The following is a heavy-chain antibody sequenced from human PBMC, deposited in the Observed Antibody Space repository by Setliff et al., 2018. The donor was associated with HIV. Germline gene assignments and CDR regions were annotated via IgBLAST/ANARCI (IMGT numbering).Heavy chain of an antibody. D-gene: IGHD2-15*01. CDR2: ISSSGSSI. J-gene: IGHJ4*01. CDR1: GFTFSSHE. Sequence: PGGSLRLSCAASGFTFSSHEMNWVRQAPGMGLEWVSYISSSGSSIYYADSVKGRFTISRDNSKNTLYLQMNRLRVDDTAVYYCAKDGISGGSYPPYYFDYWGHGTLVTVSS. CDR3: AKDGISGGSYPPYYFDY. V-gene: IGHV3-48*03.